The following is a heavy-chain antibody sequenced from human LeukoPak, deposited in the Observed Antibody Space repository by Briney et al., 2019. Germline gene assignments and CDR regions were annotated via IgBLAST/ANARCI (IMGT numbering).Heavy chain of an antibody. CDR1: GFTFSSYW. J-gene: IGHJ4*02. V-gene: IGHV3-7*01. CDR3: ARFRYCSGGSCYYYFDY. Sequence: GGSLRLSCAASGFTFSSYWMGWVRQAPGKGLEWVANIKHDGSEKYYVDSVKGRFTISRDNAKNSLYLQMNSLRAEDTAVYYCARFRYCSGGSCYYYFDYWGQGTLVTVSS. CDR2: IKHDGSEK. D-gene: IGHD2-15*01.